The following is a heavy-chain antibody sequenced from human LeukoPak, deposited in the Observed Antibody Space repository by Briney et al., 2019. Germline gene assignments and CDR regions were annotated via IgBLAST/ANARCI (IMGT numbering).Heavy chain of an antibody. CDR3: ARSIDRDAYNFGY. J-gene: IGHJ4*02. D-gene: IGHD5-24*01. CDR2: IHHDGSNK. Sequence: GGSLRLSCAASGFTFSSYGMHWVRQAPGKGLDWVAFIHHDGSNKYYADSVRGRFTISRDNSKNTLYLQMNSLRAEDTAVYYCARSIDRDAYNFGYWGQGTLVTVSS. V-gene: IGHV3-30*02. CDR1: GFTFSSYG.